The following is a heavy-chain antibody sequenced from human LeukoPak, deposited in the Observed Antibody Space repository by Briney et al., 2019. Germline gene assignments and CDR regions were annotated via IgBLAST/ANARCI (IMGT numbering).Heavy chain of an antibody. CDR2: ISAYNGNT. J-gene: IGHJ3*02. D-gene: IGHD3-16*01. V-gene: IGHV1-18*04. CDR1: GYTFTSYG. CDR3: ARVMITFGDPMGDAFDI. Sequence: ASVKVSCKASGYTFTSYGISWVRQAPGQGLEWMGWISAYNGNTNYAQKLQGRVTMTTDTSTSTAYMELRSLRSDDTAVYYCARVMITFGDPMGDAFDIWAKGQWSPSLQ.